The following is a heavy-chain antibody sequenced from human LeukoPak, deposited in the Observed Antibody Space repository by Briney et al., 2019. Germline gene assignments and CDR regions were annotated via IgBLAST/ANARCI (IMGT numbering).Heavy chain of an antibody. Sequence: PSETLSLTCTVSGGSISRYYWSWIRQPPGKRLEYIGDIYYSGSTNYSPSLKSRVTILVDTSKNQFSLKLSSVTAADTAVYYCARHGDIVVVPAANWFDPWGQGTLVTVSS. J-gene: IGHJ5*02. CDR3: ARHGDIVVVPAANWFDP. CDR2: IYYSGST. CDR1: GGSISRYY. V-gene: IGHV4-59*08. D-gene: IGHD2-2*01.